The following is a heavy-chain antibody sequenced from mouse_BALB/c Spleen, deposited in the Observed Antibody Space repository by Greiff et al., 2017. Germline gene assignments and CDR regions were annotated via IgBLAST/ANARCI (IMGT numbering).Heavy chain of an antibody. CDR3: ARCYGRSGYYAMDY. J-gene: IGHJ4*01. CDR1: GYSITSDYA. V-gene: IGHV3-2*02. CDR2: ISYSGST. D-gene: IGHD1-1*01. Sequence: DVHLVESGPGLVKPSQSLSLTCTVTGYSITSDYAWNWIRQFPGNKLEWMGYISYSGSTSYNPSLKSRISITRDTSKNQFFLQLNSVTTEDTATYYCARCYGRSGYYAMDYWGQGTSVTVSS.